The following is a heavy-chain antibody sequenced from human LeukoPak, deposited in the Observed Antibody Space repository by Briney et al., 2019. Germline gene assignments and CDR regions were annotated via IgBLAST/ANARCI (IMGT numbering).Heavy chain of an antibody. CDR2: IYWDDDK. V-gene: IGHV2-5*02. CDR1: GFSLSTSGVG. J-gene: IGHJ6*03. Sequence: SGPTLVKPTQTLTLTCTFSGFSLSTSGVGVGWIRQPPGKALEWLALIYWDDDKRYSPSLKSRLTITKDTSKNQVVLTMTNMDPVDTATYYCARMSIAAAGTSYYYYYMDVWGKGTTVTVSS. D-gene: IGHD6-13*01. CDR3: ARMSIAAAGTSYYYYYMDV.